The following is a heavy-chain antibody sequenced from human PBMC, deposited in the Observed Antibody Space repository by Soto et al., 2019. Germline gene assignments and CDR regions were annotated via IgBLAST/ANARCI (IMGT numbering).Heavy chain of an antibody. CDR3: ARGSPFYYYHYLDV. V-gene: IGHV5-51*01. J-gene: IGHJ6*03. Sequence: PGESLKISCKGSGYDFNSYWIAWVRQMPGKGLEWMGIIYPGDSETRYSPSFQGQVTISGDKSISTAYLQWSSLKASDTAMYYCARGSPFYYYHYLDVWGKGTTVTVSS. CDR2: IYPGDSET. CDR1: GYDFNSYW.